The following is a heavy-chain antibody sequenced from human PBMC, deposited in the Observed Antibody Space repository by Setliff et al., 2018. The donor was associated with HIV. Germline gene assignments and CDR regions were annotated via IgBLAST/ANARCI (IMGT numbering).Heavy chain of an antibody. J-gene: IGHJ4*02. D-gene: IGHD6-6*01. CDR2: ISAYNGNT. CDR1: GYTFTSYG. V-gene: IGHV1-18*01. Sequence: ASVKVSCKASGYTFTSYGISWVRQAPGQGLEWMGWISAYNGNTNYAQKLQGRVTMTRDTSTSTVYMELSSLRSEDTAVYYCARDRGGAAREYYFDYWGQGTLVTVSS. CDR3: ARDRGGAAREYYFDY.